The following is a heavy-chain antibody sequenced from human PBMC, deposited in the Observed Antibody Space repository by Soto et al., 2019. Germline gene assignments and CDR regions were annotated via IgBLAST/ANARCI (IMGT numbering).Heavy chain of an antibody. CDR3: ARDRYSYYDFWSGSLPYYYYSMDV. V-gene: IGHV3-7*01. D-gene: IGHD3-3*01. J-gene: IGHJ6*02. CDR1: GFTFSSYW. Sequence: EVQLVESGGGLVQPGGSLRLSCAASGFTFSSYWMSWVRQAPGKGLEWVANIKQDGSEKYYVDSVKGRFTISRDNAKNSLYLQMNSLRAESTAVYYCARDRYSYYDFWSGSLPYYYYSMDVWGQGTTVTVSS. CDR2: IKQDGSEK.